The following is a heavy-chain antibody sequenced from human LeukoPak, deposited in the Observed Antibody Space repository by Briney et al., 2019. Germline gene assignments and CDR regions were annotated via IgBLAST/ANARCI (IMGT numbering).Heavy chain of an antibody. Sequence: PGGSLRLSCAASGFTFSRHAMHWVRQVTGKGLEWVSTIDFTGDPYYSDSVMGRSTISRDNAKNSLYLQMNSLRAEDTAVYYCTRDLAVAGTNYWGQGTLVTVSS. D-gene: IGHD6-19*01. CDR1: GFTFSRHA. J-gene: IGHJ4*02. CDR2: IDFTGDP. CDR3: TRDLAVAGTNY. V-gene: IGHV3-13*05.